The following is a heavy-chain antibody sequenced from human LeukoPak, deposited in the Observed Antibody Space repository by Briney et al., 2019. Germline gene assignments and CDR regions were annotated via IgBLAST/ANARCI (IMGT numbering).Heavy chain of an antibody. CDR3: ARSPLAFYDSSGYPRVWFDP. CDR2: ISQSGNI. J-gene: IGHJ5*02. CDR1: GDSISSGGYS. Sequence: SETLSLTCTVSGDSISSGGYSWSWIRQPPGKGLEWIGYIYHIGYISQSGNIYQNPSLKSRVTVSLDTSRNQFSLKLSSVTAADTAVYYCARSPLAFYDSSGYPRVWFDPWGQGTLVTVSS. V-gene: IGHV4-30-2*01. D-gene: IGHD3-22*01.